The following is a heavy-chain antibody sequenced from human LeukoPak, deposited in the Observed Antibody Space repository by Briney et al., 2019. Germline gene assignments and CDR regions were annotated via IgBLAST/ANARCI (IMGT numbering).Heavy chain of an antibody. V-gene: IGHV4-34*01. CDR1: GGSFSGYY. J-gene: IGHJ4*02. D-gene: IGHD3-22*01. Sequence: KTSETLSLTCAVYGGSFSGYYWSWIRQPPGKGLEWIGEINHSGSTNYNPSLKSRVTISIDTSKNQFSLKLSSVTAADTAVYYCARAPAHDSSGYYSYWGQGTLVTVSS. CDR3: ARAPAHDSSGYYSY. CDR2: INHSGST.